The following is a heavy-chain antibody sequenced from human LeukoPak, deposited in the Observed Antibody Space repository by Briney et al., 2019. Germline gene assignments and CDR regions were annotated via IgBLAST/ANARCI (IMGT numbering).Heavy chain of an antibody. CDR2: INSDGSST. V-gene: IGHV3-74*01. D-gene: IGHD6-19*01. CDR3: AREPQYSSGWYVDY. CDR1: GVTFSIYA. J-gene: IGHJ4*02. Sequence: GGSLRLSCAASGVTFSIYAMSWVRQAPGKGLVWVSRINSDGSSTSYADSVKGRFTISRDNAKNTLYLQMNSLGAEGTAVYYCAREPQYSSGWYVDYWGQGTLVTVSS.